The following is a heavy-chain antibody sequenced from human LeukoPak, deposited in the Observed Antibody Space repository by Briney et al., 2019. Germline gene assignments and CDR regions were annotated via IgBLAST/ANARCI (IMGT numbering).Heavy chain of an antibody. D-gene: IGHD4-17*01. V-gene: IGHV1-69*05. Sequence: SVKVSCKTSGGTFNNSAISWVRQAPGQGIEWLGGIMPLFGTAVYAQKFQGRVTITKDESTRTVYLELTSLTSDDTAVYYCARDVHGDYGSGWFDPWGQGTLVSVSS. CDR2: IMPLFGTA. J-gene: IGHJ5*02. CDR3: ARDVHGDYGSGWFDP. CDR1: GGTFNNSA.